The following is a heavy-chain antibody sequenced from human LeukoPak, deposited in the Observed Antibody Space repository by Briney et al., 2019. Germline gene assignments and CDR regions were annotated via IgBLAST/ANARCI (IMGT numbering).Heavy chain of an antibody. CDR3: ARALYCSITSCYRWFDP. V-gene: IGHV1-69*05. Sequence: SVKVSCKASGGTFSSYAISWVRQAPGQGLEWMGGIIPIFGTANYAQKFQGRVTITTDESTSTAYMELSSLRSEDTAVYYCARALYCSITSCYRWFDPWGQGTLVTVSS. CDR2: IIPIFGTA. D-gene: IGHD2-2*02. J-gene: IGHJ5*02. CDR1: GGTFSSYA.